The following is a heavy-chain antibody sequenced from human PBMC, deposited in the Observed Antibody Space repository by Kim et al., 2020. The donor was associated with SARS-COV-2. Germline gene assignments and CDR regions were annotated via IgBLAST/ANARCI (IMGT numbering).Heavy chain of an antibody. CDR2: IWYDGSKK. CDR1: GFTFSSYG. CDR3: ARDGYSSSWAEYYFDY. J-gene: IGHJ4*02. D-gene: IGHD6-13*01. Sequence: GGSLRLSCAASGFTFSSYGMHWVRQAPGKGLEWVAVIWYDGSKKYYADSVKGRFTTSRNNSKNTLYLQMNSLRAEDTAVYYCARDGYSSSWAEYYFDYWGQGTLVTVSS. V-gene: IGHV3-33*01.